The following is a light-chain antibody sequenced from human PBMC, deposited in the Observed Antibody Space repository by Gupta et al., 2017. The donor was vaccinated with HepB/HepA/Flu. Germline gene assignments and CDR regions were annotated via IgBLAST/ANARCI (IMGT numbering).Light chain of an antibody. CDR1: TSNIGYNY. V-gene: IGLV1-51*02. J-gene: IGLJ2*01. CDR3: GTWNTSLNTVV. CDR2: QND. Sequence: QSASPQPPSVSAAPGQTVTISCSGTTSNIGYNYVSWYQHLPGTTPQLLISQNDKRPSGIPDRFSGSKSGKSATLGITGLQTGDEADYHCGTWNTSLNTVVFGGGTKLTVL.